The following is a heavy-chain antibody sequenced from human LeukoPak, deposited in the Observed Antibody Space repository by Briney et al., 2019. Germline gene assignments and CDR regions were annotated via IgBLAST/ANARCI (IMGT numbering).Heavy chain of an antibody. V-gene: IGHV3-64D*06. CDR1: VLTFSSYA. Sequence: GGPLRLPCSASVLTFSSYAMHWVRQAPVKGLEYVSAISSNGGSTYYADSVKGRFTISRDNSKNTLYLQMSSLRAEDTAVYYCVKDYDILTGYFDYWGQGTLVTVSS. CDR2: ISSNGGST. J-gene: IGHJ4*02. D-gene: IGHD3-9*01. CDR3: VKDYDILTGYFDY.